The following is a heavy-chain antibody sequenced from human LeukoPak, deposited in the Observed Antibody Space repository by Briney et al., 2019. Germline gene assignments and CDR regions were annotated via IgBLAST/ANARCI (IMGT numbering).Heavy chain of an antibody. CDR1: GYTFTSYY. Sequence: ASVKVSRKASGYTFTSYYMHWVRQAPGQGLEWMGWINPNSGGTNYAQKFQGRVTMTRDTSISTAYMELSRLRSDDTAVYYCARGLATYDSSGYTAFDIWGQGTMVTVSS. CDR2: INPNSGGT. V-gene: IGHV1-2*02. J-gene: IGHJ3*02. CDR3: ARGLATYDSSGYTAFDI. D-gene: IGHD3-22*01.